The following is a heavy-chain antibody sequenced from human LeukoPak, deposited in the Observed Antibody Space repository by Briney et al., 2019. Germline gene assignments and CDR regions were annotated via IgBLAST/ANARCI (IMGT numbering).Heavy chain of an antibody. CDR1: GGSISSSSYY. V-gene: IGHV4-39*01. CDR2: IYYSGST. D-gene: IGHD5/OR15-5a*01. Sequence: PSETLSLTCTVSGGSISSSSYYWGWMPQPQGKGLEWSGSIYYSGSTYYNMSLKSRVTISVDTSKNQFSLKPSSVTAADTAVYYCARGLGTYYYYYMDVWGKGTTVTVSS. CDR3: ARGLGTYYYYYMDV. J-gene: IGHJ6*03.